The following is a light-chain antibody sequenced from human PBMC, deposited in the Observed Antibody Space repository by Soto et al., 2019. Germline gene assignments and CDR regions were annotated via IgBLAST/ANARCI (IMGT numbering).Light chain of an antibody. V-gene: IGKV1-5*01. CDR3: LQYSSHSWT. Sequence: DIQMTQSPSTLSPSVGDRVTITCRASRSISDWLAWYQQKPGQAPKLLIFDASSLKSGVPSRFSGSGSGTEFTLTISGLQPDDVATYYCLQYSSHSWTFGQGNKVEIK. J-gene: IGKJ1*01. CDR1: RSISDW. CDR2: DAS.